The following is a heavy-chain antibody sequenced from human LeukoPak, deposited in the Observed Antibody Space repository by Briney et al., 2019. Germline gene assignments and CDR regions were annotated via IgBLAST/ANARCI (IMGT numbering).Heavy chain of an antibody. CDR3: ANMVRGVRVEGDFDY. CDR1: GFTFSSYA. J-gene: IGHJ4*02. CDR2: ISGSGGST. Sequence: PGGSLRLSCAASGFTFSSYAMSWVRQAPGKGLEWVSAISGSGGSTYYADSVKGRFTISRDNSKNTLYLQMNSLRAEDTAVYYCANMVRGVRVEGDFDYWGQGTLVTVSS. V-gene: IGHV3-23*01. D-gene: IGHD3-10*01.